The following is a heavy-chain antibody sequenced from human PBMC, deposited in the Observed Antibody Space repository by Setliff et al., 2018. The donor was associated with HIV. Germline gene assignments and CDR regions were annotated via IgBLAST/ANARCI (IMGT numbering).Heavy chain of an antibody. J-gene: IGHJ4*02. Sequence: SETLSLTCTVSGGSISSSSYYWGWIRQPPGKGLEWIGSIFYSGSTYYNPSLKSRVTISVDTSKNQFSLKMSAVTAADTGMYYCVRLTGYCSGDSCFSGEFDYWGQGALVTVSS. CDR2: IFYSGST. CDR3: VRLTGYCSGDSCFSGEFDY. D-gene: IGHD2-15*01. V-gene: IGHV4-39*01. CDR1: GGSISSSSYY.